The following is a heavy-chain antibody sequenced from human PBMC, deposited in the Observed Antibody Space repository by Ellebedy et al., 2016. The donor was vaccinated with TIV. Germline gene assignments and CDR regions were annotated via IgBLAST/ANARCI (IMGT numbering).Heavy chain of an antibody. CDR1: GFPFNTAG. Sequence: GGSLRLSXAASGFPFNTAGMIWVRQAPGKGLEWVATIVNSGRDTYYADPLKGRFTVSRDNTRNSVYLQMDSLTVEDTAVYYCARAGREWSRDLWGQGTLVTVSS. CDR2: IVNSGRDT. V-gene: IGHV3-21*06. CDR3: ARAGREWSRDL. J-gene: IGHJ4*02. D-gene: IGHD2-8*01.